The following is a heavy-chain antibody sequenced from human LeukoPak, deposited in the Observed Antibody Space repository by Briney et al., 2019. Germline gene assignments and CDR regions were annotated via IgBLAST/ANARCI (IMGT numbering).Heavy chain of an antibody. V-gene: IGHV4-34*01. J-gene: IGHJ4*02. CDR2: INHSGST. D-gene: IGHD4-23*01. Sequence: SETLSLTCAVYGGSFSGYYWSWIRQPPGKGPEWIGEINHSGSTNYNPSLKSRVTISVDTSKNQFSLKLSSVTAADTAVYYCARADGGNSEAYFNYWGQGTLVTVSS. CDR3: ARADGGNSEAYFNY. CDR1: GGSFSGYY.